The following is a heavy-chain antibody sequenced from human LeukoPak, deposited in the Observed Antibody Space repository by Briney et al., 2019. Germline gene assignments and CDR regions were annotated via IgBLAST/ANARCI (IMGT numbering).Heavy chain of an antibody. J-gene: IGHJ6*03. CDR3: ARKGGAGLRPGGGNYYYYMDV. D-gene: IGHD3-16*01. Sequence: SVKVSCKASGYTFTSYGISWVRQAPGQGLEWMGGIIPIFGTANYAQKFQGRVTITTDESTSTAYMELSSLRSEDTAVYYCARKGGAGLRPGGGNYYYYMDVWGKGTTVTVSS. V-gene: IGHV1-69*05. CDR1: GYTFTSYG. CDR2: IIPIFGTA.